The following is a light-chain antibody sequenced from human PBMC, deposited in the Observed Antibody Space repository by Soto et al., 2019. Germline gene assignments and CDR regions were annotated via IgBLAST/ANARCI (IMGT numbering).Light chain of an antibody. CDR3: NSYTSSYTYV. Sequence: QSALTQPASVSGSPGQSITISCTGTSSDVGIYTHVSWYQQHPGRAPKLIIYGVSNRPSGVSNRFSGSKPGNTASLTISGLQAADEADYYCNSYTSSYTYVFGTGTKVTVL. CDR1: SSDVGIYTH. J-gene: IGLJ1*01. CDR2: GVS. V-gene: IGLV2-14*01.